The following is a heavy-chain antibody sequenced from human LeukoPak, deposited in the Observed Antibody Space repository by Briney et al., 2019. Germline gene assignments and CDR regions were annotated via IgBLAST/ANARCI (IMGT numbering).Heavy chain of an antibody. CDR2: ISGSGGST. CDR1: GFTFSTYG. Sequence: GGSLRLSCAASGFTFSTYGISWVRQAPGKGLEWVSAISGSGGSTYYADSVKGRFTISRDNSKNTLYLQMNSLRAEDTAVYYCAKDPSSSWFGDYFDYWGQGTLVTVSS. D-gene: IGHD6-13*01. CDR3: AKDPSSSWFGDYFDY. J-gene: IGHJ4*02. V-gene: IGHV3-23*01.